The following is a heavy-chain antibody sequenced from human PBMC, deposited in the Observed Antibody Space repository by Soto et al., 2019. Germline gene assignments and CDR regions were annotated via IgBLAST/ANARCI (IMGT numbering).Heavy chain of an antibody. V-gene: IGHV3-30*18. D-gene: IGHD6-13*01. CDR3: AKDLHSTGDSSSWASDY. J-gene: IGHJ4*02. CDR2: ISYDGSNK. CDR1: GFTFSSYG. Sequence: QVRLVESGGGMVQPGTSLRLSCAASGFTFSSYGMHWVRQAPGKGLEWVAIISYDGSNKYYADSVKGRFTISRDNSKNILYLQMNSLRAEDTAVYYCAKDLHSTGDSSSWASDYWGQGTRVTVSS.